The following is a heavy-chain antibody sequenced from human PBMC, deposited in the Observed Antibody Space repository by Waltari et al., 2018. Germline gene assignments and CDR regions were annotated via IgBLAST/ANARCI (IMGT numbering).Heavy chain of an antibody. J-gene: IGHJ4*02. V-gene: IGHV3-23*01. D-gene: IGHD2-15*01. CDR1: GFTFSSYA. Sequence: EVQLLESGGGLVQPGGSLRLSCAASGFTFSSYAMSWVRQAPGKGLEWVSAISGSGGSTYYADSVKGRFTISRDNSKNTLYLQMNSLRADDTAVYYCAKEEGVFRWQSGGPFYWGQGTLVTVSS. CDR3: AKEEGVFRWQSGGPFY. CDR2: ISGSGGST.